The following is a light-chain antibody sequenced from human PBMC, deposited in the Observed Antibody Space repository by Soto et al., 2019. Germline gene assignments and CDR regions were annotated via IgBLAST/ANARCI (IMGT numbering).Light chain of an antibody. CDR2: DAS. J-gene: IGKJ4*01. CDR1: QDINNY. V-gene: IGKV1-33*01. CDR3: QQYDNLPLT. Sequence: DIQMTQSPSSLSASVGDRVTVTCQASQDINNYLNWYQQKSGKAPKLLIYDASDLETGVPSRFSGSGSGTDFTFTISSVQPEDIATYYCQQYDNLPLTFGGGTKVDI.